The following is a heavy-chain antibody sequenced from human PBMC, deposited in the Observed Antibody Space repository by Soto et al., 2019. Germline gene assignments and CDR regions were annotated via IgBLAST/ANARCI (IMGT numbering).Heavy chain of an antibody. Sequence: QVQLQESGPGLVKPSETLSLTCTVSGDSISSYYWSWIRQPPGKGLEWIGYIYYTGSTNYNPSLRSRVPISVDTYKNQFSLKLSSVTAADTAVYSCARVKTTVTPYNWFDPWGQGTLVTVSS. CDR2: IYYTGST. V-gene: IGHV4-59*01. CDR1: GDSISSYY. D-gene: IGHD4-17*01. CDR3: ARVKTTVTPYNWFDP. J-gene: IGHJ5*02.